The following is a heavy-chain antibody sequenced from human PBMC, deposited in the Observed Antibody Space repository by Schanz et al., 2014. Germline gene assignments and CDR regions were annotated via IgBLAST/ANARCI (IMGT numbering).Heavy chain of an antibody. CDR1: GFSFSTYA. CDR3: ARDHQWLARYYMDV. J-gene: IGHJ6*03. CDR2: ISGNGGEK. Sequence: QVQLVESGGGVVQPGRSLRLSCAASGFSFSTYAMHWVRQAPGKGLRCVAVISGNGGEKYYADSVKGRFTISRDNSENTLFLEMNSLRLEDTAVYYCARDHQWLARYYMDVWGKGTTVTVSS. D-gene: IGHD6-19*01. V-gene: IGHV3-30*04.